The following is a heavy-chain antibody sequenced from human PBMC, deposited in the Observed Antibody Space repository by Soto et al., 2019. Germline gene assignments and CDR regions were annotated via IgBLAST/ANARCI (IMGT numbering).Heavy chain of an antibody. Sequence: XGILSLTCTVSGGSTSSHYWSWVRQAPGKGLEWIGHIYYRGSTSYNPSLRSRSTISVDTSNNQFSLKLNSVTTADTAVYYCARDGREASGMDVWGQGTKVTVSS. CDR2: IYYRGST. D-gene: IGHD1-26*01. J-gene: IGHJ6*02. CDR3: ARDGREASGMDV. V-gene: IGHV4-59*11. CDR1: GGSTSSHY.